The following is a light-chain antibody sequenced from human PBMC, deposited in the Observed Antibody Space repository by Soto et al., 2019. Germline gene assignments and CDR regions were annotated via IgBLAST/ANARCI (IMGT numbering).Light chain of an antibody. CDR3: QSYDTSLSGSGV. Sequence: SVLTQPPSVSGAPGQSVTIPCTGSSSNIGAGYDVHWYQQRPGAAPRLLIFATTDRPSGVPDRFSASKSYTSASLTIAGLQAGDEADYYCQSYDTSLSGSGVFGTGTKGTV. V-gene: IGLV1-40*01. J-gene: IGLJ1*01. CDR2: ATT. CDR1: SSNIGAGYD.